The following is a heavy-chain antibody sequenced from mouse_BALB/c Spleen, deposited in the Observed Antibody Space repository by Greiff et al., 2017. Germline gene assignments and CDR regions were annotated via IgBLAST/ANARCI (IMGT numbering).Heavy chain of an antibody. CDR1: GYTFTSYW. Sequence: QVQLQQSGAELAKPGASVKMSCKASGYTFTSYWMHWVKQRPGQGLEWIGYINPSTGYTEYNQKFKDKATLTADKSSSTAYMQLSSLTSEDSAVYYCAREEGRAWFAYWGQGTLVTVSA. J-gene: IGHJ3*01. CDR2: INPSTGYT. CDR3: AREEGRAWFAY. D-gene: IGHD3-3*01. V-gene: IGHV1-7*01.